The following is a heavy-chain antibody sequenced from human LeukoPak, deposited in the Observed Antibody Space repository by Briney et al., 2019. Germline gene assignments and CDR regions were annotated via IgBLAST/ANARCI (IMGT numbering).Heavy chain of an antibody. Sequence: SETLSLTCAVYGGSFSGYYWGWIRQPPGKGLEWIGSIYYSGSTYYNPSLKSRVTISVDTSKNQFSLKLSSVTAADTAVYYCARSTLYYSSSSGFDYWGQGTLVTVSS. J-gene: IGHJ4*02. CDR1: GGSFSGYY. D-gene: IGHD6-6*01. CDR2: IYYSGST. CDR3: ARSTLYYSSSSGFDY. V-gene: IGHV4-34*01.